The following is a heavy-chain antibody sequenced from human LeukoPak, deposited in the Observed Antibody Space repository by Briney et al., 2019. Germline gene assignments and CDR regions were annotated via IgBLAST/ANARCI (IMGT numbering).Heavy chain of an antibody. Sequence: ASVKVSCKASGYTFTSYYMHWVRQAPGQGLEWMGWINTNTGNPTYAQGFTGRFVFSLDTSVSTAYLQISSLKAEDTAVYYCAMEQWLVQNWFDPWGQGTLVTVSS. D-gene: IGHD6-19*01. J-gene: IGHJ5*02. V-gene: IGHV7-4-1*02. CDR1: GYTFTSYY. CDR2: INTNTGNP. CDR3: AMEQWLVQNWFDP.